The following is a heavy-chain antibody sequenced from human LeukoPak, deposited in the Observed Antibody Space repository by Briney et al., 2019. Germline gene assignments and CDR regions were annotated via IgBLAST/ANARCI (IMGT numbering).Heavy chain of an antibody. CDR2: IIPIFGTA. J-gene: IGHJ4*02. Sequence: SVKVSCKASGGTFSSYAISWVRQAPGQGLEWMGGIIPIFGTANYAQKFQGRVTITTDESTSTAYMELSSLRSEDTAVYYCARGYCSSTSCYTSPVAYYFDYWGQGALVTVSS. D-gene: IGHD2-2*02. V-gene: IGHV1-69*05. CDR1: GGTFSSYA. CDR3: ARGYCSSTSCYTSPVAYYFDY.